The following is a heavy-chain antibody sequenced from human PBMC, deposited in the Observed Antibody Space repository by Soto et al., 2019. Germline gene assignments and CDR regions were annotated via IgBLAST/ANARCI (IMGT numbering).Heavy chain of an antibody. V-gene: IGHV3-53*01. J-gene: IGHJ6*03. Sequence: GGSLRLSCAASGFTVSSNYMSWVRQAPGKGLEWVSVIYSGGSTYYADSVKGRFTISRDNAKNSLYLQMNSLRAEDTAVYYCARDSDFISRYYYYMDVWGKGTTVTVSS. CDR2: IYSGGST. CDR1: GFTVSSNY. CDR3: ARDSDFISRYYYYMDV. D-gene: IGHD2-21*01.